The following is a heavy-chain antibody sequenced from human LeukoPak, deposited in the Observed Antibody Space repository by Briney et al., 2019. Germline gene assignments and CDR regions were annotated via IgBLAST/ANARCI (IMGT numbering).Heavy chain of an antibody. CDR3: ARSYDYLWGSHRYTPTFDS. CDR1: GGSFSGYY. CDR2: INHSGST. J-gene: IGHJ4*02. V-gene: IGHV4-34*01. Sequence: PSETLSLTCAVYGGSFSGYYWNWIRQAPEKGLEWIGEINHSGSTNYNPSLKGRVTMSVDTSRNQFSLRLSSVTAADTAVYYCARSYDYLWGSHRYTPTFDSWGQGTLVTVSS. D-gene: IGHD3-16*02.